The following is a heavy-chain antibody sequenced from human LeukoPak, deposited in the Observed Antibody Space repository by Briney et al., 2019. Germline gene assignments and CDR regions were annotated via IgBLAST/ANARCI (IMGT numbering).Heavy chain of an antibody. CDR2: IYYSGST. CDR3: AKSNGYGLVDI. V-gene: IGHV4-38-2*02. Sequence: KTSETLSLTCTVSAYSISIGYYWGWIRQPPGKRLEWIGSIYYSGSTYYNPSLKSRVTISLDTSRKQFSLKLNSVTAAHTAVYYCAKSNGYGLVDIWGQGTMVTVSS. J-gene: IGHJ3*02. D-gene: IGHD3-10*01. CDR1: AYSISIGYY.